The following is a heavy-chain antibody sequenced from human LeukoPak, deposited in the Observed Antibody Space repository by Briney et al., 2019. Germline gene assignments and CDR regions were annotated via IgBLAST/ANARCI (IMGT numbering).Heavy chain of an antibody. CDR2: IRYDGSNK. V-gene: IGHV3-30*02. D-gene: IGHD1-26*01. CDR1: GFTFSSYG. J-gene: IGHJ4*02. Sequence: GGSLRLSCAASGFTFSSYGMHWVRQAPGKGLEWVAFIRYDGSNKYYAGSVKGRFTISRDNSKNTLYLQMNSLRAEDTAVYYCAKDQLVGATKFFDYWGQGTLVTVSS. CDR3: AKDQLVGATKFFDY.